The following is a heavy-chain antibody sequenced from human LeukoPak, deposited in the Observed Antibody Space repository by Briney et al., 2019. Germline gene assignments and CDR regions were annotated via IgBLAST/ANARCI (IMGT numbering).Heavy chain of an antibody. CDR1: GGSMSSYY. CDR2: IYYGGST. J-gene: IGHJ4*02. D-gene: IGHD4-23*01. V-gene: IGHV4-59*01. CDR3: ARSGGMFYFDF. Sequence: SETLSLTCSVSGGSMSSYYWNWIRLPPGKGPEWIGYIYYGGSTNYNPYLKSRVTISVDTSKNQFSLKLSSVTAADSAFYYCARSGGMFYFDFWGQGNLVTVSS.